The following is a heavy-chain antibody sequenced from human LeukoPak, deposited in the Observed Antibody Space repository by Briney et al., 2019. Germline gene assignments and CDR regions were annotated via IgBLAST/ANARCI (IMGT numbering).Heavy chain of an antibody. CDR2: IYYSEYT. CDR3: AGEAAAGTNFDY. V-gene: IGHV4-59*11. D-gene: IGHD6-13*01. CDR1: GDSIGNQY. Sequence: SETLSLTCTVSGDSIGNQYWSWIRQPPGKGLEWIGYIYYSEYTKYNPSLESRVTISVDTSKNQFSLRLTSVTAADTAIYFCAGEAAAGTNFDYWGQGILVTVSS. J-gene: IGHJ4*02.